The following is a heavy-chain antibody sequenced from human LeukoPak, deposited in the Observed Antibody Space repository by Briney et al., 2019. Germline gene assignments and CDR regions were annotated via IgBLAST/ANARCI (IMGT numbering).Heavy chain of an antibody. Sequence: GGSLRLSCTASGFAFSSYAMTWVRQAPGKGLECVSVISGIGTTTYYADSVKGRFTISRDNSKNTLFLQMNSLRVEDTATYYCTKKRTTSVTDWFDPWGQGTLVTVSS. D-gene: IGHD4-17*01. CDR1: GFAFSSYA. V-gene: IGHV3-23*01. CDR2: ISGIGTTT. CDR3: TKKRTTSVTDWFDP. J-gene: IGHJ5*02.